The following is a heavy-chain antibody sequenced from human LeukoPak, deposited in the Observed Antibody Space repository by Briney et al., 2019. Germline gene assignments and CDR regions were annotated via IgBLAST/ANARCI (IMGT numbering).Heavy chain of an antibody. CDR2: TYSCCTT. D-gene: IGHD3-22*01. J-gene: IGHJ4*02. CDR3: ARAWVSLYYDSSGYGYNDY. CDR1: GFTVSNNY. V-gene: IGHV3-66*01. Sequence: PGGSLRLSCGASGFTVSNNYMNWLRQAPGKGLEWVSVTYSCCTTKHADSVKGRFTVSRDNSKNTLFLQMNSLRAEDTAVYYCARAWVSLYYDSSGYGYNDYWGQGTQVTVSS.